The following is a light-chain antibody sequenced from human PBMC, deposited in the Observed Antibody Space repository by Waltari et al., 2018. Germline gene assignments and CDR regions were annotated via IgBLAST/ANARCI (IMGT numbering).Light chain of an antibody. Sequence: ETGLTQSPGTRSLSPGERATSSCKASDSVGIYLAWYQQKPGQAPRLLIYHASNRATGIPDRFSGSGSGTDFSLTISRLEPEDSAVYYCQKYVSLPATFGQGTKVEI. J-gene: IGKJ1*01. CDR2: HAS. CDR1: DSVGIY. CDR3: QKYVSLPAT. V-gene: IGKV3-20*01.